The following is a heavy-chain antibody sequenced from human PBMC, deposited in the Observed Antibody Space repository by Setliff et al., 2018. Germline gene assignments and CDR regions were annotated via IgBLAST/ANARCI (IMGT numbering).Heavy chain of an antibody. D-gene: IGHD5-18*01. CDR1: GYTFTSYD. V-gene: IGHV1-2*04. J-gene: IGHJ4*02. CDR3: ARVRLGLPMVDY. CDR2: INPSSGAT. Sequence: GASVKVSCKASGYTFTSYDINWVRQAPGQGLECMGRINPSSGATIYAQKFQGWVTMTRDTSISTAYMELSRLRSDDTAVYYCARVRLGLPMVDYWGQGTLVTVSS.